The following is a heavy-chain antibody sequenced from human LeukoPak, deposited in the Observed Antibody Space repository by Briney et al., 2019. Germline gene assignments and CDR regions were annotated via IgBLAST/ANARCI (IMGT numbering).Heavy chain of an antibody. D-gene: IGHD1-1*01. Sequence: SETLSLTCTVSGGSISSSGYYWGWIRQPPGKGLEWIGSIYYSGSTYYNPSLKSRVTISVDTSKNQFSLKLSSVTAADTAVYYCARTETTYYFDYWGQGTLVTVSS. CDR2: IYYSGST. CDR3: ARTETTYYFDY. V-gene: IGHV4-39*07. CDR1: GGSISSSGYY. J-gene: IGHJ4*02.